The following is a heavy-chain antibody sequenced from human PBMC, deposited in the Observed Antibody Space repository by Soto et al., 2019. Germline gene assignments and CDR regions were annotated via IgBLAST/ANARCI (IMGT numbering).Heavy chain of an antibody. CDR1: GYTFTTYD. CDR3: VRNLIGLDP. Sequence: QVQLVQSGAEVKNPGASVKVSCTTSGYTFTTYDINWVRQATGQGFEWMGWMNPNSGNTNYAQKFQGRVTMSRDTSISTAYMELSSLRSEDTAVYYCVRNLIGLDPWGQGTLVTVSP. V-gene: IGHV1-8*02. CDR2: MNPNSGNT. J-gene: IGHJ5*02. D-gene: IGHD3-16*01.